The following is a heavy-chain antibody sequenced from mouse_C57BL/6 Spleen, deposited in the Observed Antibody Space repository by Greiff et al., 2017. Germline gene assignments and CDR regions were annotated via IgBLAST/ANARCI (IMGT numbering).Heavy chain of an antibody. CDR1: GYTFTSYG. CDR2: IYPRSGTT. V-gene: IGHV1-81*01. Sequence: VQLQQSGAELAGPGASVKLSCKASGYTFTSYGISWVKQRTGQGLEWIGEIYPRSGTTYYNEKFKGKATRTADKSSSTVYMELRSRTSDDSAVYFCARWDGYDDGENYWGQGTTLTVSS. CDR3: ARWDGYDDGENY. D-gene: IGHD2-2*01. J-gene: IGHJ2*01.